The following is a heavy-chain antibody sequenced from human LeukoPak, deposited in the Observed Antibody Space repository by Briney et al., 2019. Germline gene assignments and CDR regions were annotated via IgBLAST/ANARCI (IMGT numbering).Heavy chain of an antibody. CDR2: INHSGST. Sequence: PSETLSLTCAVYGGSFTDYYWSWVRQPPGKGLEWIGEINHSGSTSHNPSLKSRVTISVDTSKNQFPLKLSSVTAADTAVYYCARGYRNSPINWGQGTLVTVSS. CDR3: ARGYRNSPIN. CDR1: GGSFTDYY. V-gene: IGHV4-34*01. D-gene: IGHD2/OR15-2a*01. J-gene: IGHJ4*02.